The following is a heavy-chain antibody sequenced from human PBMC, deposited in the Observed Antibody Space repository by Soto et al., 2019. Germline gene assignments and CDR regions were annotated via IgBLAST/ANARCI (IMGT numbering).Heavy chain of an antibody. J-gene: IGHJ4*02. Sequence: QAGGSLRLSCAASGFTFSSYGMHWVRQAPGKGLEWVAVISYDGSNKYYADSVKGRFTISRDNSKNTLYLQMNSLRAEDTAVYYCAKDLGAVRGVISAGGFDYWGQGTLVTVSS. CDR3: AKDLGAVRGVISAGGFDY. CDR2: ISYDGSNK. V-gene: IGHV3-30*18. D-gene: IGHD3-10*01. CDR1: GFTFSSYG.